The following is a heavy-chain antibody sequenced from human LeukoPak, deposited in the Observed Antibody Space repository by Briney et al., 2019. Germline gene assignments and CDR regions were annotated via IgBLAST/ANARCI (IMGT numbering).Heavy chain of an antibody. J-gene: IGHJ3*02. CDR2: ISSYNGNT. V-gene: IGHV1-18*01. Sequence: GASVKVSCKASGYTFTDYGINWVRQAPGQGLEWMGWISSYNGNTNYAYKFKGRVTMTTDTSTNTAYMELRSLRSDDTAVYYCARGGDYYDSSGYYDDAFDIWGQGTMVTVSS. CDR1: GYTFTDYG. CDR3: ARGGDYYDSSGYYDDAFDI. D-gene: IGHD3-22*01.